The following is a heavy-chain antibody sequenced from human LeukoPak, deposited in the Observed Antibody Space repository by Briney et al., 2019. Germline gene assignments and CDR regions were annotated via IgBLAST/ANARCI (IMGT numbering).Heavy chain of an antibody. CDR2: ISAYNGNT. J-gene: IGHJ5*02. Sequence: ASVKVSCKTSGYTFNSYGISWVRQAPGQGLEWMGWISAYNGNTNYAQKLQGRVTMTTDTSTSTAYMELRSLRSDDTAVYYCARDMYYYSRTGFVPWGQGTLVTASS. CDR3: ARDMYYYSRTGFVP. D-gene: IGHD3-10*01. CDR1: GYTFNSYG. V-gene: IGHV1-18*01.